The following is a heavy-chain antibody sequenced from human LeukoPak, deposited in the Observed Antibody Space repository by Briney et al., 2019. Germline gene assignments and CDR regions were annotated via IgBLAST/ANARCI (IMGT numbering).Heavy chain of an antibody. CDR1: GGSVSSSSYY. D-gene: IGHD3-10*01. V-gene: IGHV4-39*07. J-gene: IGHJ4*02. Sequence: PSETLSLTCTVSGGSVSSSSYYWGWIRQPPGKGLEWIGSIYHSGSTYYNPSLKIRVTISVDTSKNQFSLKLRSVTAADTAVYYCARQTGSGLFSLPGGQGTLVTVSS. CDR2: IYHSGST. CDR3: ARQTGSGLFSLP.